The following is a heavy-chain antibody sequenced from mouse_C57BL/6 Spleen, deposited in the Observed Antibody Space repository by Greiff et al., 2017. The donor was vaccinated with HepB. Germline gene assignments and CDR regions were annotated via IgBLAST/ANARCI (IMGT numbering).Heavy chain of an antibody. V-gene: IGHV6-3*01. Sequence: EVQVVESGGGLVQPGGSMKLSCVASGFTFSNYWMNWVRQSPEKGLEWVAQIRLKSDNYATHYAESVKGRFTISRDDSKSSVYLQMNNLRAEDTGIYYCTAHLLLRSWFAYWGQGTLVTVSA. D-gene: IGHD1-1*01. CDR1: GFTFSNYW. CDR3: TAHLLLRSWFAY. J-gene: IGHJ3*01. CDR2: IRLKSDNYAT.